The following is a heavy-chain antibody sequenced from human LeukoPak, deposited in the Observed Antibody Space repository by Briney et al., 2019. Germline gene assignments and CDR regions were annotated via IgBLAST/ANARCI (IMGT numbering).Heavy chain of an antibody. V-gene: IGHV4-4*02. D-gene: IGHD4-23*01. Sequence: SETLSLTCTVSGGSITSSNWWTWVRQPPEKGLEWIGEIYHSGSTNYNPPLKSRVTISVDKSSNQFSLKLNSVTAADTAVYYCARNAGNSDVDFWGQGTLVTVSS. CDR3: ARNAGNSDVDF. J-gene: IGHJ4*02. CDR1: GGSITSSNW. CDR2: IYHSGST.